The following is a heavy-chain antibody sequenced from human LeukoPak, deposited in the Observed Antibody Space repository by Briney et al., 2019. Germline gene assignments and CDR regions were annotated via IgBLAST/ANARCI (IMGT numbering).Heavy chain of an antibody. D-gene: IGHD3-10*01. J-gene: IGHJ4*02. CDR3: ARRGDS. CDR2: IYTSGST. Sequence: TSETLSLTCTVSGGSISSGNYYWNWIRQPAGKGLEWIGRIYTSGSTNYNPSLKSRVTISVDTSRNQFSLKMTSVTAADTAVYYCARRGDSWGQGILVTVSS. CDR1: GGSISSGNYY. V-gene: IGHV4-61*02.